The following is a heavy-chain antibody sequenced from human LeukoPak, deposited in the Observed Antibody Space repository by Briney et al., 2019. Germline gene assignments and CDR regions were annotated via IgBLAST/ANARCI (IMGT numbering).Heavy chain of an antibody. J-gene: IGHJ3*01. CDR1: GFTFSSYG. V-gene: IGHV3-30*02. CDR3: AKDGRQRKTYFYGSESANAFDF. D-gene: IGHD3-10*01. CDR2: IRYDGSNK. Sequence: GGSLRLSCAASGFTFSSYGMHWVRQAPGKGLQWVAFIRYDGSNKYYADSVKGRFTISRDNSKNTLYLQMNSLRPEDTAVYYCAKDGRQRKTYFYGSESANAFDFWGQGTMVTVSS.